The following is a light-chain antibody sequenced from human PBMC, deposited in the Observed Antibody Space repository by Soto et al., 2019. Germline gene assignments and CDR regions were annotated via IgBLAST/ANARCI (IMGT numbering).Light chain of an antibody. CDR3: QQYATTPFT. V-gene: IGKV3-20*01. CDR2: GAS. Sequence: EIVLTQSPGTLSLSPGERATLSCRASQSVGSNYLAWYQRKPGQAPRLFIYGASNRATGIPDRFSGSGSGKDFTLTISRLEPEDFAVYYCQQYATTPFTFGPGTKVDIK. CDR1: QSVGSNY. J-gene: IGKJ3*01.